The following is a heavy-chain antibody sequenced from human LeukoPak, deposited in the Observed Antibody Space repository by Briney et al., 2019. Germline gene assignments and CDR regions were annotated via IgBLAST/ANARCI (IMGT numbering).Heavy chain of an antibody. J-gene: IGHJ4*02. CDR1: GFTFSNYA. CDR2: ISASGGST. D-gene: IGHD5-12*01. Sequence: GGSLRLSCVVSGFTFSNYAMSWVRQAPGKGLEWVSAISASGGSTFYADSVKGRFTISRDNSKNTLYLQMNSLRAEDTALYYCAKGRGYSGYDFFDYWGQGTLVTVSS. V-gene: IGHV3-23*01. CDR3: AKGRGYSGYDFFDY.